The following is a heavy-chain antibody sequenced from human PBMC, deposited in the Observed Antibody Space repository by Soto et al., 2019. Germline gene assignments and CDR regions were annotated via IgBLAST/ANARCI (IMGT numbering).Heavy chain of an antibody. Sequence: SVKGSCKASGGTFSSYAISWVRQAPGQGLEWMGGIIPIFGTANYAQKFQGRVTITADESTSTAYMELSSLRSEDTAVYYCASPYYYDSSGYYSLDYWGQGTLVTVSS. V-gene: IGHV1-69*13. CDR2: IIPIFGTA. D-gene: IGHD3-22*01. J-gene: IGHJ4*02. CDR1: GGTFSSYA. CDR3: ASPYYYDSSGYYSLDY.